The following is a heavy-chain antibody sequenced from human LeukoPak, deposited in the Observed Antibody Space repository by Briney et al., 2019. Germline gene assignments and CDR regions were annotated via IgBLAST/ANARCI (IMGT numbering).Heavy chain of an antibody. CDR3: AQKAPFSPTYSQQ. D-gene: IGHD2/OR15-2a*01. CDR2: IYHSGTT. J-gene: IGHJ1*01. Sequence: SETLSLTCTVSGGSITSYFWSWIRQPPGRRLEWIGYIYHSGTTNYNPSLKSRVTISADASKNQLSLRLTSVTAADTAVYYCAQKAPFSPTYSQQWGQGTLVTVSS. CDR1: GGSITSYF. V-gene: IGHV4-59*01.